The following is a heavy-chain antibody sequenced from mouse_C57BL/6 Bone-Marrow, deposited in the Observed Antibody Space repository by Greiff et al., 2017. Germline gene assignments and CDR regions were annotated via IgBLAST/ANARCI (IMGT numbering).Heavy chain of an antibody. D-gene: IGHD2-4*01. CDR2: IYPGGGYT. CDR1: GYTFTNYW. V-gene: IGHV1-63*01. CDR3: ARGGYDYEGYAMDY. J-gene: IGHJ4*01. Sequence: QVQLKESGAELVRPGTSVKMSCKASGYTFTNYWIGWAKQRPGHGLEWIGDIYPGGGYTNYNEKFKGKATLTADKSSSTAYMQFSSLTSEDSAIYYCARGGYDYEGYAMDYWGQGTSVTVSS.